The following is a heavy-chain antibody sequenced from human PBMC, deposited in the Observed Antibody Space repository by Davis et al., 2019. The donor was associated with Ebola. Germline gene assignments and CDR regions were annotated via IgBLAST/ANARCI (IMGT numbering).Heavy chain of an antibody. Sequence: GESLKISCAASGFTFKSYWMHWVRQAPGKGLVWVSRINGDGSKIDYADSVKGRFTISRDNAKNSLYLQMNSLSAEDTAVYYCARRNWFDPWGQGTLVTVSS. V-gene: IGHV3-74*01. CDR2: INGDGSKI. CDR1: GFTFKSYW. J-gene: IGHJ5*02. CDR3: ARRNWFDP.